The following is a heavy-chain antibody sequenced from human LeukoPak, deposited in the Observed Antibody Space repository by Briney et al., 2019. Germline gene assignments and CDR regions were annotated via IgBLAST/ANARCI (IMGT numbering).Heavy chain of an antibody. V-gene: IGHV1-46*01. J-gene: IGHJ6*04. CDR1: GYTFTSYY. CDR3: ARSPPMKAIMDV. Sequence: ASVKVSCKASGYTFTSYYIHWVRQAPGQGLEWMGIINPSGGITRYEENFQDRVTMTRDTSTSTVYMELSSLRSEDTAVYYCARSPPMKAIMDVWGKGTTVTVSS. D-gene: IGHD3-22*01. CDR2: INPSGGIT.